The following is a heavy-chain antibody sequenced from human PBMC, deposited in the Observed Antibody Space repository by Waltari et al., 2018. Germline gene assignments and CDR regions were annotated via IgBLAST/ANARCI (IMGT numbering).Heavy chain of an antibody. D-gene: IGHD1-1*01. CDR3: ARSRTTGTSYAALDI. CDR2: IYHSGNT. CDR1: GYSNSSGYY. Sequence: QVQLQESGPGLVTPSETLSLTCVVSGYSNSSGYYWGWIRQPPGKGLEWIGRIYHSGNTYYNPSLKSRVTISVDTSKNQFSLNLTSVTAADTAVYYCARSRTTGTSYAALDIWGQGTMVTVSS. V-gene: IGHV4-38-2*01. J-gene: IGHJ3*02.